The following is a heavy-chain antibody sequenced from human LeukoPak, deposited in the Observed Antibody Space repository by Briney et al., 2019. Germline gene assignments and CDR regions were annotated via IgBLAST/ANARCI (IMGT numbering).Heavy chain of an antibody. V-gene: IGHV3-53*01. CDR1: GFTVSSNY. J-gene: IGHJ4*02. Sequence: GGSLRLSCAVSGFTVSSNYMSWVRQAPGKGLEWVSVIYSGGSTYYADSVKGRFTISRDNSKNTLYLQMNSLRAEDTAVYYCASSAFSSSGWYGDYWGQGTLVTVSS. CDR2: IYSGGST. D-gene: IGHD6-19*01. CDR3: ASSAFSSSGWYGDY.